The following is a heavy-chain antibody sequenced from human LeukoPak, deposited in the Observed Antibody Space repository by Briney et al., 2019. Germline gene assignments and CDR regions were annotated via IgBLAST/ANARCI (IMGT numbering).Heavy chain of an antibody. CDR2: IYYSGST. CDR1: GGSISSRTYY. CDR3: ARLVGAATDPFDY. D-gene: IGHD2-15*01. J-gene: IGHJ4*02. V-gene: IGHV4-39*01. Sequence: SETLSLTCTVSGGSISSRTYYWGWIRQPPGKGLEWIGSIYYSGSTYYNPSLKSRVSVSADTSKNQFSLKVSSVTAADTAVYYCARLVGAATDPFDYWGQGTLVTVSS.